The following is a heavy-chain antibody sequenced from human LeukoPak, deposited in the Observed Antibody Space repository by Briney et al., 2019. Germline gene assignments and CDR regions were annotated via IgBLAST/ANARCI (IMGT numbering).Heavy chain of an antibody. Sequence: SETLSLTCTVSGGSISSSSYYWGWIRQPPGKGLEWIGSIYYSGSTYYNPSLKSRVTISVDTSKNQFSLKLSSVTAADTAVYYWASPGGGDDYGDYDGEGAFDYWGQGTLVTVSS. J-gene: IGHJ4*02. CDR2: IYYSGST. D-gene: IGHD4-17*01. CDR3: ASPGGGDDYGDYDGEGAFDY. V-gene: IGHV4-39*01. CDR1: GGSISSSSYY.